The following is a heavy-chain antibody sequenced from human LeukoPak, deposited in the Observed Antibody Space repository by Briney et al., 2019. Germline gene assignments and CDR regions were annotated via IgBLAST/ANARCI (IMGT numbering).Heavy chain of an antibody. V-gene: IGHV1-2*02. CDR2: INPDTGGA. D-gene: IGHD5-18*01. Sequence: ASVKVSCNASGYTFTSYYIHWVRQAPGQGLEWVGLINPDTGGAKYAQKFQGRVTMTRDTSISTAYMELSRLTSDDTAVYFCARGEELWFDYWGQGTLVTVSS. CDR3: ARGEELWFDY. CDR1: GYTFTSYY. J-gene: IGHJ4*02.